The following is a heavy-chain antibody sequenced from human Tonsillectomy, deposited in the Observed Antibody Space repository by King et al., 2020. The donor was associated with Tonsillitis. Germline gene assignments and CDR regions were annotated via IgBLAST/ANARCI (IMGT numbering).Heavy chain of an antibody. CDR3: VKEGGDGNSHYWFFEL. V-gene: IGHV3-9*01. CDR2: ISWNSGRI. D-gene: IGHD5-24*01. CDR1: GFSFNDYG. J-gene: IGHJ2*01. Sequence: VQLVESGGGLVQPGRSLRLSCAASGFSFNDYGMNWVRQAPGKGLEWVPGISWNSGRIDYADSVKGRFTISRDNAKTSLYLQMNSPRTEDTALYYGVKEGGDGNSHYWFFELWGRGTRVTGSS.